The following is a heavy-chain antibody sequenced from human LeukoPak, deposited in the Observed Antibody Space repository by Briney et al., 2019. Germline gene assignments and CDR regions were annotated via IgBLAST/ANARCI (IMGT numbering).Heavy chain of an antibody. J-gene: IGHJ4*02. CDR2: INPNSGGT. V-gene: IGHV1-2*02. Sequence: ASVTVSCKASVYTFTVYYMHWVRQAPGQGLEWMGWINPNSGGTNYAQKVQGRVTMTRDTSISTAYMELSRLRSDDTAVYYCARSLKVAAAGTAILGYWGQGTLVTVSS. CDR1: VYTFTVYY. D-gene: IGHD6-13*01. CDR3: ARSLKVAAAGTAILGY.